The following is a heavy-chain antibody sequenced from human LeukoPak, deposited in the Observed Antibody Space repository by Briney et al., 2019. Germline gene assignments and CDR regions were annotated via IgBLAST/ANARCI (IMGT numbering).Heavy chain of an antibody. D-gene: IGHD2-2*01. V-gene: IGHV3-30*02. CDR3: AKDMRPIVVVPAAMRPDY. CDR2: IRYDGSNK. J-gene: IGHJ4*02. CDR1: GSTFSSYG. Sequence: PGGSLRLSCAASGSTFSSYGMHWVHQAPGKGLEWVAFIRYDGSNKYYADSVKGRFTISRDNSKNTLYLQMNSLRAEDTAVYYCAKDMRPIVVVPAAMRPDYWGQGTLVTVSS.